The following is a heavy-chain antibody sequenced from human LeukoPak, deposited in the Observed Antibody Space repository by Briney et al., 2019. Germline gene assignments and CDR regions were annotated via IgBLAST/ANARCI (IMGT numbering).Heavy chain of an antibody. CDR2: IYYSGST. D-gene: IGHD5-18*01. V-gene: IGHV4-39*07. CDR3: ARGERYSYGTNWFDP. Sequence: PSETLSLTCTVSGGSISSSSYYWGWIRQPPGKGLEWIGSIYYSGSTYYNPSLKSRVTISVDTSKNQFSLKLSSVTAADTAVYYCARGERYSYGTNWFDPWGQGTLVTVSS. CDR1: GGSISSSSYY. J-gene: IGHJ5*02.